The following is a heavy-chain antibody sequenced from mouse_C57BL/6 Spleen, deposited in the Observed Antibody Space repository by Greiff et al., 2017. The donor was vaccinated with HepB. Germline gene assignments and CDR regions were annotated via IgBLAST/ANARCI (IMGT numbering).Heavy chain of an antibody. CDR2: ILPGSGST. D-gene: IGHD2-4*01. V-gene: IGHV1-9*01. CDR3: ARCLYDYDEDYCDY. Sequence: QVQLQQSGAELMKPGASVKLSCKATGYTFTGYWIEWVKQRPGHGLEWIGEILPGSGSTNYNEKFKGKATFTADTSSNTSYMQLSSLTTEESAIYYCARCLYDYDEDYCDYWGQGTTLTVSS. J-gene: IGHJ2*01. CDR1: GYTFTGYW.